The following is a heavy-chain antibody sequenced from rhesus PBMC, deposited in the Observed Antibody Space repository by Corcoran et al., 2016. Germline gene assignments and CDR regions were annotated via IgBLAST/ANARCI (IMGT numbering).Heavy chain of an antibody. D-gene: IGHD6-31*01. Sequence: QVQLQESGPGLVKPSETLSLPCAVSGGSISSRHWWSWLRQPPGQGLEWIGYISGSSGSTYYNPSLKSRVTISTDTSKNQFSLRLTSVTAADTAVYYCARGGEARRAAAGLFDYWGQGVLVTVSS. V-gene: IGHV4-65*01. CDR1: GGSISSRHW. CDR2: ISGSSGST. J-gene: IGHJ4*01. CDR3: ARGGEARRAAAGLFDY.